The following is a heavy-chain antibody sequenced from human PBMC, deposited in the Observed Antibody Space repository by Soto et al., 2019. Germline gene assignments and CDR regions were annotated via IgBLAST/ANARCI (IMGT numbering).Heavy chain of an antibody. CDR2: INAGNGNT. Sequence: GASVKVSCKASGYTFTSYAMHWVRQAPGQRLEWMGWINAGNGNTKYSQKFQGRVTITRDTSASTAYMELSSLRSEDTAVYYCARSWIAAAGTELDYYYGMDVWGQGTTVTVSS. D-gene: IGHD6-13*01. CDR3: ARSWIAAAGTELDYYYGMDV. CDR1: GYTFTSYA. J-gene: IGHJ6*02. V-gene: IGHV1-3*01.